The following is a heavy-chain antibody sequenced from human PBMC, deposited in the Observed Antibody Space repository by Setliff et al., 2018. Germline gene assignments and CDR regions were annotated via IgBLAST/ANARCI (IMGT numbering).Heavy chain of an antibody. CDR1: GGTFSSYG. Sequence: ASVKVSCKASGGTFSSYGISWVRQAPGQGLEWMGGTIPIFGTTDYAQKFQGRVTIITDESTSTAFMQLSSLRTEDTAVYYCARGYYDSYAHCYVVGDYWGQGTPVTVSS. CDR3: ARGYYDSYAHCYVVGDY. CDR2: TIPIFGTT. J-gene: IGHJ4*02. D-gene: IGHD3-22*01. V-gene: IGHV1-69*05.